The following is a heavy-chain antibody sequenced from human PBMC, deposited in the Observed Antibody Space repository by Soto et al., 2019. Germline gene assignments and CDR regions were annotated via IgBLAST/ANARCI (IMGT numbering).Heavy chain of an antibody. D-gene: IGHD3-22*01. CDR1: GFTFSNAW. Sequence: PGGSLRLSCAASGFTFSNAWMSWVRQAPGKGLESVGRIKSKTDGGTTDYAAPVKGRFTISRDDSKNTLYLQMNSLKTEDTAVYYCTTGFGITTIVGPNWFDPWGQGTLVTVSS. J-gene: IGHJ5*02. CDR3: TTGFGITTIVGPNWFDP. CDR2: IKSKTDGGTT. V-gene: IGHV3-15*01.